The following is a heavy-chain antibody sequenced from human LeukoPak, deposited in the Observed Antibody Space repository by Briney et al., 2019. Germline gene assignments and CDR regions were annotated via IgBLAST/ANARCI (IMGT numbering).Heavy chain of an antibody. CDR2: IYYSGST. Sequence: SETLSLTCTVSGGSISSSSYYWGWIRQPPGKGLEWIGSIYYSGSTYYNPSLKSRVTISVDTSKNQFSLKLSSVTAADTAVYYCARHRGPHYYDSSGYFNWGQGTLVTVSS. CDR3: ARHRGPHYYDSSGYFN. D-gene: IGHD3-22*01. CDR1: GGSISSSSYY. J-gene: IGHJ4*02. V-gene: IGHV4-39*01.